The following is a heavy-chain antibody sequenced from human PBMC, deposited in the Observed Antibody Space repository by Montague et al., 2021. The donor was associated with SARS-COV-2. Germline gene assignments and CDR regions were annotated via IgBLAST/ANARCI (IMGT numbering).Heavy chain of an antibody. V-gene: IGHV4-59*01. CDR1: GGSMSSYH. J-gene: IGHJ6*02. CDR3: ARLLRSCTNGVCRTYYYYALDV. Sequence: SETLSLTCSVSGGSMSSYHWVWIRQPPGKGLEWIGYIYYSGSTKYNPSLESRVAVSVDRSKNQVSLKLTSVTAADTAVYYCARLLRSCTNGVCRTYYYYALDVWGQGTTVTVSS. D-gene: IGHD2-8*01. CDR2: IYYSGST.